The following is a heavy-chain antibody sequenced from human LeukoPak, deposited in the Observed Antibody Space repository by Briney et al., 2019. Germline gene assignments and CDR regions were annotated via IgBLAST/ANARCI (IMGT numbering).Heavy chain of an antibody. V-gene: IGHV1-46*03. CDR3: ARAPYCGGDCYYFDY. Sequence: ASVKVSCKESGYTFTSYYMHWVRQAPGQGLEWMGIINPSGGSTSYAQKFQGRVTMTRDTSTSTVYMELSSLRSEDTAVYYCARAPYCGGDCYYFDYWGQGTLVTVSS. CDR1: GYTFTSYY. CDR2: INPSGGST. D-gene: IGHD2-21*01. J-gene: IGHJ4*02.